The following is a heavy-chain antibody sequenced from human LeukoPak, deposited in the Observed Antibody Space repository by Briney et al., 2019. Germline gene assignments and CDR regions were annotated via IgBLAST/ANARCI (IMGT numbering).Heavy chain of an antibody. CDR3: ARSDPVAGTDNWFDP. J-gene: IGHJ5*02. D-gene: IGHD6-19*01. Sequence: SETLSLTCTVSGGSISSSSYYWGWIRQPPGKGLEWIGSIYYSGSTYYNPSLKSRVTISVDTSKNQFSLKLSSVTAADTAVYYCARSDPVAGTDNWFDPWGQGTLVTVSS. CDR1: GGSISSSSYY. V-gene: IGHV4-39*07. CDR2: IYYSGST.